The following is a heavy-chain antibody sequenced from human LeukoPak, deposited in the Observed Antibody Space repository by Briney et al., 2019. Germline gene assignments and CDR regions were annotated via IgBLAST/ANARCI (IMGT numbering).Heavy chain of an antibody. Sequence: GGSLRLSCAASGFTVSTNYMSWVRQAPGKGLEWVSVIYSGGSTFYADSVKGRFTISRDNSKSTLYLQMNSLRAEDAAVYYCARDDYKGYFDYWGQGTLVTVSS. J-gene: IGHJ4*02. D-gene: IGHD4-11*01. V-gene: IGHV3-66*01. CDR1: GFTVSTNY. CDR3: ARDDYKGYFDY. CDR2: IYSGGST.